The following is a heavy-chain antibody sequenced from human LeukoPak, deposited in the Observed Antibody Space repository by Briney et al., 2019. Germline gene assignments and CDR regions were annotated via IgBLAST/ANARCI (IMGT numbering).Heavy chain of an antibody. V-gene: IGHV1-2*02. J-gene: IGHJ5*02. CDR1: GYTFTGYY. CDR3: ARAGYCSSTTCYDWFDP. CDR2: INPNSGGT. D-gene: IGHD2-2*03. Sequence: ASVKVSCKASGYTFTGYYMHWVRQAPGQGLEWMGWINPNSGGTNYAQKFQGRATMTRDTSISTAYMELSRLRSDDTAVYYCARAGYCSSTTCYDWFDPWGQGTLVTVSS.